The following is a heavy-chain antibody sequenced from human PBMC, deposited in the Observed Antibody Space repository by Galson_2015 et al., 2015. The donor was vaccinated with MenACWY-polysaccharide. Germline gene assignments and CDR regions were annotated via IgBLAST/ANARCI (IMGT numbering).Heavy chain of an antibody. CDR2: IKQDGSER. Sequence: SLRLSCAASGFILSNYWMSWVRQAPGKGLEWVANIKQDGSERYYVDSVKGRFTISRDNAKNSLYLQMNSLRAEDTAVYYCASGSGWYVRPNYFDYWGQGTLVTVSS. J-gene: IGHJ4*02. V-gene: IGHV3-7*01. D-gene: IGHD6-19*01. CDR1: GFILSNYW. CDR3: ASGSGWYVRPNYFDY.